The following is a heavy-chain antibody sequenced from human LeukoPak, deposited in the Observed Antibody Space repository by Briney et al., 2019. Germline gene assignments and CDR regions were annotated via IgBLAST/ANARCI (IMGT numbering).Heavy chain of an antibody. CDR3: ARARRYDSSVDY. CDR2: IYYSGST. Sequence: TSETLSLTCTVSDGSISSGGYYWSWIRQHPGKGLEWIGYIYYSGSTYYNPSLKSRVTISVDTSKNQFSLKLSSVTAADTAAYYCARARRYDSSVDYWGQGTLVTVSS. V-gene: IGHV4-31*03. CDR1: DGSISSGGYY. D-gene: IGHD3-22*01. J-gene: IGHJ4*02.